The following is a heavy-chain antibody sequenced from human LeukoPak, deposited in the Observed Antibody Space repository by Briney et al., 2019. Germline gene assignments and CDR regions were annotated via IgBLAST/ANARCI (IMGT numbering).Heavy chain of an antibody. CDR3: ARGGHGTSVAVAGTGDY. CDR2: INPSGGST. CDR1: GYIFTNYD. J-gene: IGHJ4*02. Sequence: GASVKVSCKASGYIFTNYDMHWVRQAPGQGLEWMGIINPSGGSTIYSQRFQGRVTMTTDMSTSTVYMQLTSLRSEDTAVYYCARGGHGTSVAVAGTGDYWGQGTLVTVSS. D-gene: IGHD6-19*01. V-gene: IGHV1-46*01.